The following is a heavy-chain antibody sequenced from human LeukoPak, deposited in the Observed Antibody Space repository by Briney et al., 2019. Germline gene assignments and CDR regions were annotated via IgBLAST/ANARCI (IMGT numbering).Heavy chain of an antibody. Sequence: ETLSLTCTVSGGSISSYYWSWIRQPAGKGLEWIGRIYTSGSTNYNPSLKSRVTMSVDTSKNQFSLKLSSVTAADTAVYYCARDSFWGCSSTSCYLPLDYWGQGTLVTVSS. CDR3: ARDSFWGCSSTSCYLPLDY. CDR2: IYTSGST. D-gene: IGHD2-2*01. CDR1: GGSISSYY. J-gene: IGHJ4*02. V-gene: IGHV4-4*07.